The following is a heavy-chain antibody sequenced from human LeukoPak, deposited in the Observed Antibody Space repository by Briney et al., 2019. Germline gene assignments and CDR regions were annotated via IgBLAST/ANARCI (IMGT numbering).Heavy chain of an antibody. V-gene: IGHV4-31*03. J-gene: IGHJ5*02. Sequence: PSETLSLTCTVSGGSISSGGYYWSWIRQHPGKGLEWIGYIYYSGSTYYNPSLKSRVTISVDTSKNQFSLKLSSVTAADTAVYYCARGTLRFLEWLSRDYNWFDPWGQGTLVTVSS. CDR2: IYYSGST. CDR1: GGSISSGGYY. CDR3: ARGTLRFLEWLSRDYNWFDP. D-gene: IGHD3-3*01.